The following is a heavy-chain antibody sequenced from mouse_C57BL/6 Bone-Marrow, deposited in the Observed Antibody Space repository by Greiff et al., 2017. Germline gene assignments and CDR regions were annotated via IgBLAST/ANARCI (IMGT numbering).Heavy chain of an antibody. V-gene: IGHV7-3*01. CDR3: ARYDYGRPLDY. Sequence: EVKLVESGGGLVQPGASLSLSCAASGYTFTDYYMSWVRQPPGKALEWLGFIRNKANGYTTEDSASVKGRFTISRDNSQNILYLQMIDLRAEDGANYYGARYDYGRPLDYWGQGTTLTVSS. D-gene: IGHD1-1*01. CDR1: GYTFTDYY. CDR2: IRNKANGYTT. J-gene: IGHJ2*01.